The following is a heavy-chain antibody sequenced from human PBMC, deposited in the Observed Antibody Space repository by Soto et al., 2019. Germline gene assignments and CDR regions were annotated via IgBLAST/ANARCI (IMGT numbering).Heavy chain of an antibody. Sequence: EVQLLESGGGLVQPGGSLRLSCAASGFTFSNYGMSWVRQAPGKGLEWVSSIRHNGGSTYYADSVKGRFIISRDTSKNTLYLQMNSLSAEDTAVYYCAKGYYPSGTMRAFDIWGQGTMVTVSS. CDR2: IRHNGGST. CDR1: GFTFSNYG. CDR3: AKGYYPSGTMRAFDI. D-gene: IGHD3-10*01. J-gene: IGHJ3*02. V-gene: IGHV3-23*01.